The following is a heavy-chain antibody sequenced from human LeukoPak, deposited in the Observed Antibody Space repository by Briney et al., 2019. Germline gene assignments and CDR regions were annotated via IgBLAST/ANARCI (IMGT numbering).Heavy chain of an antibody. Sequence: TSETLSLTCTVSGGSISSYYCSWIRQPPGKGLEWIGYMYYSGSTNYNPSLKSRVTISVDMPKNQFSLKLSSVTAADTAVYYCVRSSTYHLFDDWGQGTLVTVSS. CDR1: GGSISSYY. V-gene: IGHV4-59*08. D-gene: IGHD2-15*01. CDR3: VRSSTYHLFDD. J-gene: IGHJ4*02. CDR2: MYYSGST.